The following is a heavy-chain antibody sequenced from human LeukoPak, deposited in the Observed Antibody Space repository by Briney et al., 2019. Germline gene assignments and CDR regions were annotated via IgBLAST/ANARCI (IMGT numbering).Heavy chain of an antibody. Sequence: GGSLRLSCAASGFTFSSYAMSWFRQAPGKGLEWVSAISGSGGSTYYADSVKGRFTISRDNSKNTLYLQMNSLRAEDTAVYYCAKSAVAGKSNYYGMDVWGQGTTVTVSS. V-gene: IGHV3-23*01. CDR1: GFTFSSYA. D-gene: IGHD6-19*01. J-gene: IGHJ6*02. CDR2: ISGSGGST. CDR3: AKSAVAGKSNYYGMDV.